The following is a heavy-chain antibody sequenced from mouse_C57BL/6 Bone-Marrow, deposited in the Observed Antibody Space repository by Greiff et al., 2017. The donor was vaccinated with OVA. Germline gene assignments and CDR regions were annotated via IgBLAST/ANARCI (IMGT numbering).Heavy chain of an antibody. V-gene: IGHV1-26*01. CDR1: GYTFTDYY. CDR2: INPNNGGT. Sequence: EVQLQQSGPELVKPGASVKLSCKASGYTFTDYYMNWVKQSPGKSLEWIGDINPNNGGTSYNQKFKGKATVTVDKSSSTAYMELRSLTSEDSAVYYCASRPPYWGQGTLVTVSA. CDR3: ASRPPY. J-gene: IGHJ3*01.